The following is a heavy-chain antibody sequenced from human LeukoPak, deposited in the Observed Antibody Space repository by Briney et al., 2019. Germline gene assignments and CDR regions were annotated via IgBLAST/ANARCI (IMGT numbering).Heavy chain of an antibody. Sequence: SETLSLTCTVSGGSISSGDYCWSWIREPPGNGLEWIGDIYYSGSTYYNPSLKSRITISVDTSKNQFSLKLRCVTDADTAVSYCARVRENYDSSGYSRRSYWYFDLWGRGTLVTVSS. V-gene: IGHV4-30-4*01. D-gene: IGHD3-22*01. J-gene: IGHJ2*01. CDR3: ARVRENYDSSGYSRRSYWYFDL. CDR2: IYYSGST. CDR1: GGSISSGDYC.